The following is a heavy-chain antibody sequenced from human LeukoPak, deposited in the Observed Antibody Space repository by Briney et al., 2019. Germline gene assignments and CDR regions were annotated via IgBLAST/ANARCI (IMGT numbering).Heavy chain of an antibody. CDR2: IYTSGST. J-gene: IGHJ6*03. CDR3: ARGGGPTIFDPYYYYYMDV. V-gene: IGHV4-4*07. Sequence: KASETLSLTCTVSGGSISSYYWSWIRQPAGKGLEWIGRIYTSGSTNYNPSLKSRVTMSVDTSKNQFSLKLSSVTAADTAVYYCARGGGPTIFDPYYYYYMDVWGKGTTVTVSS. CDR1: GGSISSYY. D-gene: IGHD3-3*01.